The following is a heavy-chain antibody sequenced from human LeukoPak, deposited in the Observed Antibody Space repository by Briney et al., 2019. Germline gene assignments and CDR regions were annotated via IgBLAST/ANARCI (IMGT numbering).Heavy chain of an antibody. Sequence: SVKVSCKASGGTFSSYAISWVRQAPGQGLEWMGGIIPIFGTANYAQKIQGRVTITADESTSTAYMELSSLRSEDTAVYYCARDRQPGYCSGGSCRFAEYFQHWGQGTLVTVSS. CDR2: IIPIFGTA. D-gene: IGHD2-15*01. V-gene: IGHV1-69*13. CDR3: ARDRQPGYCSGGSCRFAEYFQH. CDR1: GGTFSSYA. J-gene: IGHJ1*01.